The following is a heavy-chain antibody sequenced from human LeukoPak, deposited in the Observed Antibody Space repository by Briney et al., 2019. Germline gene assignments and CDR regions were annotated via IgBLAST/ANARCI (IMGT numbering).Heavy chain of an antibody. CDR2: ISYDGSNK. CDR1: GFTFSSYA. J-gene: IGHJ3*02. Sequence: GGSLRLSCAASGFTFSSYAMHWVRQAPGKGLEWVAVISYDGSNKYYADSVKGRFTISRDNSKNTLYLQMNSLRAEDTAVYYCARTSLRYFGSGSYSLDVFDIWGQGTMVTVSS. CDR3: ARTSLRYFGSGSYSLDVFDI. V-gene: IGHV3-30-3*01. D-gene: IGHD3-10*01.